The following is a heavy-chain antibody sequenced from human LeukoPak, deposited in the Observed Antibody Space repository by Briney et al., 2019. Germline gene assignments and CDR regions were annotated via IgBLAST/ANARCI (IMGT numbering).Heavy chain of an antibody. V-gene: IGHV3-23*01. J-gene: IGHJ4*02. Sequence: AGGSLRLSCAASGFSFSTYAMSWVRQAPGKGLEWVSAISGSGGSTYYADSVKGRFTISRDNSKNTLYLQMNSLRAEDTAVYYCAAGYSSGWYVRYFDYWGQGTLVTVSS. CDR1: GFSFSTYA. CDR2: ISGSGGST. CDR3: AAGYSSGWYVRYFDY. D-gene: IGHD6-19*01.